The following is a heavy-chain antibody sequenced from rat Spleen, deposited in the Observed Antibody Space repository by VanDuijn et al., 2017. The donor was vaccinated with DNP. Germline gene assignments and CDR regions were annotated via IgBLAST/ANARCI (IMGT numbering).Heavy chain of an antibody. CDR3: ARWSDYFDY. CDR2: ISFSGSP. CDR1: GSSITSNY. J-gene: IGHJ2*01. Sequence: EVRLQESGPGLVKPSQSLSLTCSVTGSSITSNYWGWIRQFPGNKMEYIGHISFSGSPNYNPSLKSRISITRDTSKNLFFLHLDSVTTEDTATYYCARWSDYFDYWGQGVMVTVSS. V-gene: IGHV3-1*01.